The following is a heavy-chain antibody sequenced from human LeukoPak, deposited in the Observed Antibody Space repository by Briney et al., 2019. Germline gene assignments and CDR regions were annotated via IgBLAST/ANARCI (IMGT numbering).Heavy chain of an antibody. CDR3: ARGRRVVVAAAGSKFDY. CDR2: ISAYNGNT. D-gene: IGHD6-13*01. Sequence: APVKVSCKASGYTFTSYGISWVRQAPGQGLEWMGWISAYNGNTNYAQKLQGRVTMTTDTSTSTAYMELRSLRSDDTAVYYCARGRRVVVAAAGSKFDYWGQGTLVTVSS. J-gene: IGHJ4*02. V-gene: IGHV1-18*01. CDR1: GYTFTSYG.